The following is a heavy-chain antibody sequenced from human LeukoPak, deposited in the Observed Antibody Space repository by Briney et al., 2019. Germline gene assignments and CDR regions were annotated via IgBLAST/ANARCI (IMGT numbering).Heavy chain of an antibody. D-gene: IGHD4-17*01. V-gene: IGHV1-2*02. J-gene: IGHJ6*03. Sequence: GASVKVSCKASGYTFTGYYMHWVRQAPGQGLEWMGWINPNSGGTNYAQKFQGRVTMTRDTSISTAYMELSRLRSDDTAVYYCARECMARGGALYGDGSYYYLDVWGKGTTVTISS. CDR3: ARECMARGGALYGDGSYYYLDV. CDR1: GYTFTGYY. CDR2: INPNSGGT.